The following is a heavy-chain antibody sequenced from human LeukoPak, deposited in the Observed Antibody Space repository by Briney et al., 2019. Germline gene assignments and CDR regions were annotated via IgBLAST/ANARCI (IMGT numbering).Heavy chain of an antibody. CDR2: IIPIFGTA. D-gene: IGHD3-16*01. J-gene: IGHJ6*03. Sequence: SVKVSCKASGGTFSSYAISWLRQAPGQGLEWMGRIIPIFGTANYAQKFQGRVTITTDESTSTAYMELSSVRSEDTAVYYCARCGRGRYDYYYYMDVWGKGTTVTVSS. V-gene: IGHV1-69*05. CDR1: GGTFSSYA. CDR3: ARCGRGRYDYYYYMDV.